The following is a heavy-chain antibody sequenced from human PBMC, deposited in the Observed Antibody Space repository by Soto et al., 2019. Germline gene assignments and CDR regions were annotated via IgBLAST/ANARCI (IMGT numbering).Heavy chain of an antibody. CDR1: GFTFSRYS. V-gene: IGHV3-21*01. J-gene: IGHJ6*02. CDR2: VSSSSSHI. D-gene: IGHD2-2*01. Sequence: GGSLRLSCAASGFTFSRYSMNWVRQAPGKGLEWVSSVSSSSSHIYYADSVKGRFTISRDNADNSLYLQMNSLRADDTAVYFCARGISDYVVVVTAALDVWGQGTTVTVSS. CDR3: ARGISDYVVVVTAALDV.